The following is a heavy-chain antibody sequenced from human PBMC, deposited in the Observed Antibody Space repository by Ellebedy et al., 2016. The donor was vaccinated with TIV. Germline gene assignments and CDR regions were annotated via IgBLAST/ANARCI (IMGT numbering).Heavy chain of an antibody. Sequence: SETLSLTXAVYGGSFSGYYWSWIRQPPGKGLEWIGEINHSGSTNYNPSLKSRVTISVDTSKNQFSLKLSSVTAADTAVYYCARARPPYQGRVYYMDVWGKGTTVTVSS. CDR2: INHSGST. V-gene: IGHV4-34*01. J-gene: IGHJ6*03. D-gene: IGHD2-2*01. CDR1: GGSFSGYY. CDR3: ARARPPYQGRVYYMDV.